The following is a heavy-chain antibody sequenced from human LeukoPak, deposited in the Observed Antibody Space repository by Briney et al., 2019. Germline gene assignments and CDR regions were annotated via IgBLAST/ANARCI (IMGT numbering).Heavy chain of an antibody. CDR2: INHSGST. CDR3: ARMGIVVVPNLLYYYYGMDV. J-gene: IGHJ6*02. V-gene: IGHV4-34*01. Sequence: SETLSLTCAVYAGSFSGYYWSWIRQPPGKGLEWIGEINHSGSTNYNPSLKSRVTISVDTSKNQFSLKLSSVTAADTAVYYCARMGIVVVPNLLYYYYGMDVWGQGTTVTVSS. CDR1: AGSFSGYY. D-gene: IGHD2-2*01.